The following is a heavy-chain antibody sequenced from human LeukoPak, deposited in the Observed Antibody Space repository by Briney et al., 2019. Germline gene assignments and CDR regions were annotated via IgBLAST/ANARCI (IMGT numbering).Heavy chain of an antibody. V-gene: IGHV7-4-1*02. CDR3: AREAYSSAYYFDY. CDR2: INTNTGNP. CDR1: GYTFTSYA. D-gene: IGHD5-18*01. Sequence: ASVKVSCKASGYTFTSYAMNWVRQAPGQGLEWMGWINTNTGNPSYARGFTGRFVFSLDTSVSTAYLQISSLKAEDTAVYYCAREAYSSAYYFDYWGQGTLDTVSS. J-gene: IGHJ4*02.